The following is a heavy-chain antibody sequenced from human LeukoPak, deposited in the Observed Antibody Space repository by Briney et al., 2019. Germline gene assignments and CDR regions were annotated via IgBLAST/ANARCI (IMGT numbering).Heavy chain of an antibody. J-gene: IGHJ6*04. Sequence: GESLKISCKGSGYSFTSFWIGWVRQMPGKGLEWMGIIYPGDSDTRYSPSFQGQVTILADKSISTAYLQWSSLKASDTAMYYCARLFTMVRGGMDVWGKGTTVTVSS. V-gene: IGHV5-51*01. CDR2: IYPGDSDT. CDR1: GYSFTSFW. CDR3: ARLFTMVRGGMDV. D-gene: IGHD3-10*01.